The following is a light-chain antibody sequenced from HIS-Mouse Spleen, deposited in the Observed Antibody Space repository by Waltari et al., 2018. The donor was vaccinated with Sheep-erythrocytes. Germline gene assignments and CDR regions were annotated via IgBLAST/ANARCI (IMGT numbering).Light chain of an antibody. Sequence: DIVMTQSPDSLAVSLGERATINCKSSQSVLYSSKNKNYLAWYQQKPGQPPKLLISWAFTRESGGPDRFSGSGSGTDFTLTISSLQAEDVAVYYCQQYYSTPYTFGQGTKLEIK. CDR2: WAF. V-gene: IGKV4-1*01. CDR3: QQYYSTPYT. CDR1: QSVLYSSKNKNY. J-gene: IGKJ2*01.